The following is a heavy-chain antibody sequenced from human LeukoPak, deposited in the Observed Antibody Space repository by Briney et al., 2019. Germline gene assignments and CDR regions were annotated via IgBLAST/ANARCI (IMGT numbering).Heavy chain of an antibody. J-gene: IGHJ4*02. CDR2: ISSDGNDK. CDR3: TTKVTRGNSGDDYDD. V-gene: IGHV3-30*03. Sequence: GGSLRLSCAASGVTFRSYGMHWVRQAPGKGLEWVALISSDGNDKLYGDSVRGRFTISRDDSKSTLYLQMNSLRGEDTAVYYCTTKVTRGNSGDDYDDWGQGTLVTASS. D-gene: IGHD5-12*01. CDR1: GVTFRSYG.